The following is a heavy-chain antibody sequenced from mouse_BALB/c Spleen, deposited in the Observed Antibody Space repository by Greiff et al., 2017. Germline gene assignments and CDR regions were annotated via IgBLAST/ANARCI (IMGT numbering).Heavy chain of an antibody. CDR1: GFTFSSYA. Sequence: EVKVEESGGGLVKPGGSLKLSCAASGFTFSSYAMSWVRQTPEKRLEWVASISSGGSTYYPDSAKGRFTISRDNARNILYLQMSSLRSEDTAMYFCARAGVYYYGSSFAMDYWGQGTSVTVSS. D-gene: IGHD1-1*01. J-gene: IGHJ4*01. V-gene: IGHV5-6-5*01. CDR3: ARAGVYYYGSSFAMDY. CDR2: ISSGGST.